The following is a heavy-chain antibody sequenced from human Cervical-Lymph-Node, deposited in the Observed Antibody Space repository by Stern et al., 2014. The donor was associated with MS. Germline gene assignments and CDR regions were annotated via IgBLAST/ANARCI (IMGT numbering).Heavy chain of an antibody. CDR1: GATFSTNA. CDR3: AREHHGGNFES. CDR2: IVPLFGST. D-gene: IGHD4-23*01. Sequence: QVQLGQSGAEVRKPGSSVKISCKASGATFSTNAISWLRQAPGQGPEWMGAIVPLFGSTNYIQKVRGRLTITADESASTAYMELRSLRSDDTAVYFCAREHHGGNFESWGQGTLVTVSS. V-gene: IGHV1-69*01. J-gene: IGHJ4*02.